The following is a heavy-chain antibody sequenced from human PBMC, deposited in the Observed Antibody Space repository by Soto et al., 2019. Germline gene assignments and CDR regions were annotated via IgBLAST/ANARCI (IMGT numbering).Heavy chain of an antibody. Sequence: PGASLKISCKGSGYSFTSYWISWVRQMPGKGLEWMGRIDPSDSYTNYSPSFQGHVTISADKSISTAYLQWSSLKASDTAMYYCARTPPRSPHSVDYWGQGTLVTVSS. CDR2: IDPSDSYT. J-gene: IGHJ4*02. V-gene: IGHV5-10-1*01. CDR3: ARTPPRSPHSVDY. CDR1: GYSFTSYW.